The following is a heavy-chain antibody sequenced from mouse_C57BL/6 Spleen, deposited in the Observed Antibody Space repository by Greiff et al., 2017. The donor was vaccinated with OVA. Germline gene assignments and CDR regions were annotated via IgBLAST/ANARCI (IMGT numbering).Heavy chain of an antibody. J-gene: IGHJ3*01. CDR3: ATFYGGSEAWFAD. CDR1: GYSITSGYY. CDR2: ISYDGSN. V-gene: IGHV3-6*01. Sequence: EVQLQESGPGLVKPSQSLSLTCSVTGYSITSGYYWNWIRQFPGNKLEWMGYISYDGSNNYNPSLKNRISITRDTSKNPFFLKLNSVTSEDAATYCCATFYGGSEAWFADWGKGTLVTVSA. D-gene: IGHD1-1*01.